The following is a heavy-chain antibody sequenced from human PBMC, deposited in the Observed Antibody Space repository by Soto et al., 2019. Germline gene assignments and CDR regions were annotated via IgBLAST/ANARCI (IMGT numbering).Heavy chain of an antibody. D-gene: IGHD2-21*01. J-gene: IGHJ5*02. CDR2: INQDGSDK. CDR3: ATSMRHTLDP. Sequence: EVQVVESGGGLVQPGGSLRLSCAASGFTFGIHWMTWVRQVPGKGLEWVANINQDGSDKYYVDSVKGRFIISRDNAKDSLYLQMHSLRVEDTAVYYGATSMRHTLDPWGQGTLVT. V-gene: IGHV3-7*01. CDR1: GFTFGIHW.